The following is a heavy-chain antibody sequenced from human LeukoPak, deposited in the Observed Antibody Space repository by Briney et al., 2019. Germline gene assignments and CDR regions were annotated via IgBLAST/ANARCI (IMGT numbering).Heavy chain of an antibody. CDR2: IYPGDSDT. V-gene: IGHV5-51*01. J-gene: IGHJ4*02. Sequence: GESLKISCKGSGYSFTSYWIGWVRQMPGKGLEWMGIIYPGDSDTRYSPSFQGQVTISADKSISTAHLQWSSLMASDTAMYYCARFMVRGVPSGDYWGQGTLVTVSS. CDR1: GYSFTSYW. CDR3: ARFMVRGVPSGDY. D-gene: IGHD3-10*01.